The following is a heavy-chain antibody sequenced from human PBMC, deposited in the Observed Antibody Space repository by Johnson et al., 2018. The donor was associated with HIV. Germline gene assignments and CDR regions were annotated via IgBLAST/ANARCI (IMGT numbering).Heavy chain of an antibody. Sequence: VQLVESGGCLVQPGGSLRLSCAASGFTFSSYWMSWVRQAPGKGLEWVANIKQAGSEKYYVDSVKGRFTISRDNAKNSLYLQMNSLRAEDTAVYYCARVGAGITMTMGWGDAFDIWGQWTMVTVSS. J-gene: IGHJ3*02. V-gene: IGHV3-7*05. CDR1: GFTFSSYW. CDR3: ARVGAGITMTMGWGDAFDI. CDR2: IKQAGSEK. D-gene: IGHD3-22*01.